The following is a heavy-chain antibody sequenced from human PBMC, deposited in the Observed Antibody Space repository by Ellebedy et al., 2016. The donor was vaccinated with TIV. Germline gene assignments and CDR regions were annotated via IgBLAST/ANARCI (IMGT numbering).Heavy chain of an antibody. Sequence: PGGSLRLSCAASGFTFSSYWMHWVRQAPGKGLERVAVISYDGSNKYYADSVKGRFTISRDNSKNTVYLQMNSLRAEDTAVYYCARKVHAPTTVPPNWYFDLWGRGTLVTVSS. V-gene: IGHV3-30-3*01. J-gene: IGHJ2*01. CDR3: ARKVHAPTTVPPNWYFDL. CDR2: ISYDGSNK. D-gene: IGHD4-17*01. CDR1: GFTFSSYW.